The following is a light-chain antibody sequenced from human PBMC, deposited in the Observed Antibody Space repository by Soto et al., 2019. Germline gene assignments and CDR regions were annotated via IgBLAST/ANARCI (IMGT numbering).Light chain of an antibody. J-gene: IGLJ2*01. CDR3: QVWDSSSDHVV. V-gene: IGLV3-21*04. CDR2: YDS. Sequence: SSELTQPPSVSVAPGKTARITCGGNNIGSKSVHWYQQKPGQAPVLVIYYDSDRPSGIPERFSGSNSGNTATLTISRVEPGDEADYYCQVWDSSSDHVVFGGGTKVTVL. CDR1: NIGSKS.